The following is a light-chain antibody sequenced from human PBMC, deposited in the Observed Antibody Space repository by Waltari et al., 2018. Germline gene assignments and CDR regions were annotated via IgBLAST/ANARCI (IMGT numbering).Light chain of an antibody. Sequence: QSALTQPRSVSGSPGQSVTISCTGNSGDVGGYNYVSWYQHHPGKAPNLMIYDVDKRPSGGPDRFSGSKSGNTASLTISGLQSDDEADFYCCSYAGDYSLVFGTGTKVTVL. CDR2: DVD. CDR1: SGDVGGYNY. J-gene: IGLJ1*01. V-gene: IGLV2-11*01. CDR3: CSYAGDYSLV.